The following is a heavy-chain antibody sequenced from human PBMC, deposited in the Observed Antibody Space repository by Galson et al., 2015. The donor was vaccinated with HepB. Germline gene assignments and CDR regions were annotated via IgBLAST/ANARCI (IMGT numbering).Heavy chain of an antibody. CDR2: ISGSGRYK. V-gene: IGHV3-21*01. CDR3: ARVSLGASSSWYYFDY. CDR1: GFTFSTRS. Sequence: SLRLSCAASGFTFSTRSINWVRAAPGKGLEWVPSISGSGRYKFYGDSEEGRFTVSRDNAKNSLFLQMNSLRAEDTAIYYCARVSLGASSSWYYFDYWGLGTLVTVSS. J-gene: IGHJ4*02. D-gene: IGHD6-13*01.